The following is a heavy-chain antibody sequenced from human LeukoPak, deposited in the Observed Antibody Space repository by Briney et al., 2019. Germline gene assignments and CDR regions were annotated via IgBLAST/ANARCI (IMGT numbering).Heavy chain of an antibody. Sequence: PGGSLRLSCAASGFTFSGFSMSWVRQSPTKGLEWVVNIKQDGSERYYVDSVKGRFTISRDNAKNSLYLQMNSLRAEDTAIYYCTRVGYIDEGIDYWGQGTLVTVSS. CDR1: GFTFSGFS. CDR3: TRVGYIDEGIDY. D-gene: IGHD5-24*01. V-gene: IGHV3-7*04. CDR2: IKQDGSER. J-gene: IGHJ4*02.